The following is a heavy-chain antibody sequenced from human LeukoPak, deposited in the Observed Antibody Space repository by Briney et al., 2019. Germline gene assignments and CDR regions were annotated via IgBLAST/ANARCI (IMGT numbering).Heavy chain of an antibody. Sequence: GGSLRLSCAASGFTFSSYGMHWVRQAPGKGLEWVAFIRYDGSNKYYADSVKGRFTISRDNSKNTLYLQMNSLRAEDTAVYYCASFPPYMVRTDAFDIWGQGTMVTVSS. CDR2: IRYDGSNK. V-gene: IGHV3-30*02. J-gene: IGHJ3*02. D-gene: IGHD3-10*01. CDR1: GFTFSSYG. CDR3: ASFPPYMVRTDAFDI.